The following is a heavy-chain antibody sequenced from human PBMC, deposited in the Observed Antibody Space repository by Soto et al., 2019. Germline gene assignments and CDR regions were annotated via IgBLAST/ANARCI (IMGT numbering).Heavy chain of an antibody. Sequence: QVQLVESGGGVVQPGRSLRLSCAASGFTFSSYAMHWVRQAPGKGLEWVAVISYDGSNKYYADSVKGRFTISRDNSKNTLYPQMNSLRAEDTAVYYCARAGIVGATDYWGPGTLVTVSS. J-gene: IGHJ4*02. D-gene: IGHD1-26*01. CDR3: ARAGIVGATDY. V-gene: IGHV3-30-3*01. CDR2: ISYDGSNK. CDR1: GFTFSSYA.